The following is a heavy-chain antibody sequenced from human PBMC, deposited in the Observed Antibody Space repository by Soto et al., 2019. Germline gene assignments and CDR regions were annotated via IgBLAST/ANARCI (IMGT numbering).Heavy chain of an antibody. CDR3: CGGYYYYYYGMDV. J-gene: IGHJ6*02. CDR2: IWYDGSNK. D-gene: IGHD2-15*01. V-gene: IGHV3-33*01. Sequence: PGGSLRLSCAASGFTFSSYGMHWVRQAPGKGLEWVAVIWYDGSNKYYADSGKGRFTISRDNSKNTLYLQMNSLRAEDTAVYYCCGGYYYYYYGMDVWGQGATVTVSS. CDR1: GFTFSSYG.